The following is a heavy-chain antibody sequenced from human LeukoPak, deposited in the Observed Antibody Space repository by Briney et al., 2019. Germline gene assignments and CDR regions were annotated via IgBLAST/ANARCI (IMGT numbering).Heavy chain of an antibody. J-gene: IGHJ4*02. D-gene: IGHD6-25*01. V-gene: IGHV4-59*12. CDR1: GGSISSYY. CDR2: IYHSGST. CDR3: ARVLAGYFDY. Sequence: PSETLSLTCTVSGGSISSYYWSWIRQPPGKGLEWIGYIYHSGSTYYNPSLKSRVTISVDRSKNQFSLKLSSVTAADTAVYYCARVLAGYFDYWGQGTLVTVSS.